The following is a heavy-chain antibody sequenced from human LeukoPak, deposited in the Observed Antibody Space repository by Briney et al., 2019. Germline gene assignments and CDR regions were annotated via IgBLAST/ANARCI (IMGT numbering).Heavy chain of an antibody. V-gene: IGHV1-3*01. CDR2: INAGNSNA. CDR1: GYTFTSYA. CDR3: ARDRGSDSWYDAFDL. J-gene: IGHJ3*01. Sequence: ASVKVSCKASGYTFTSYAVHWVRQAPGQRLEWVGCINAGNSNAEYSERLQGRVTITRDTSASTAYMELTSLKPEDTSVYYCARDRGSDSWYDAFDLWGQGTMVTVSS. D-gene: IGHD6-13*01.